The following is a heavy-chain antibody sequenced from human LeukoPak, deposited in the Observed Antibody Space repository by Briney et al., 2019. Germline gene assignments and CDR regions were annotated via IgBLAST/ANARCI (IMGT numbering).Heavy chain of an antibody. J-gene: IGHJ4*02. CDR3: VKDPRYSYGS. CDR2: IYNDGST. D-gene: IGHD5-18*01. CDR1: GLTVSSSY. V-gene: IGHV3-53*05. Sequence: GGSLRLSCAASGLTVSSSYMSWVRQAPGKGLEWVSIIYNDGSTYYADSMKGRFTISRDNSKNTLYLQMSSLRAEDTAVYYCVKDPRYSYGSWGQGTLVTVSS.